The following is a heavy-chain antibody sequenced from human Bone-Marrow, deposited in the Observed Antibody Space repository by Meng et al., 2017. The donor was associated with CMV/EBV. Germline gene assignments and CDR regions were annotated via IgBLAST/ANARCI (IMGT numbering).Heavy chain of an antibody. CDR2: ISGSGGST. CDR3: AKMPRSLGAATHLDY. CDR1: GFTFSSYA. V-gene: IGHV3-23*01. D-gene: IGHD1-26*01. J-gene: IGHJ4*02. Sequence: ESLKISCAASGFTFSSYAMSWVRQAPGKGLEWVSAISGSGGSTYYADSVKGRFTISRDNSKNTLYLQMNSLRAEDTAVYYCAKMPRSLGAATHLDYWGQGTLVSVSS.